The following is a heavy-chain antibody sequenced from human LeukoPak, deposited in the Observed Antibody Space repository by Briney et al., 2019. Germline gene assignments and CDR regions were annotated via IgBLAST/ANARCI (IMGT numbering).Heavy chain of an antibody. CDR2: ISSSGSTI. V-gene: IGHV3-48*04. J-gene: IGHJ6*02. CDR3: ARAPFSGGYYYGMDV. D-gene: IGHD2/OR15-2a*01. CDR1: GFTFSSYA. Sequence: GGSLRLSCAASGFTFSSYAMHWIRQAPGKGLEWVSYISSSGSTIYYADSVKGRFTISRDNAKNSLYLQMNSLRAEDTAVYYCARAPFSGGYYYGMDVWGQGTTVTVSS.